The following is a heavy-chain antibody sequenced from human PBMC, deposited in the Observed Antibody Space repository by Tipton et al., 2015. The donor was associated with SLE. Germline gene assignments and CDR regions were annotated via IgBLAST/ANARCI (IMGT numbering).Heavy chain of an antibody. V-gene: IGHV4-61*02. CDR1: GASISSDTYY. D-gene: IGHD3-3*01. CDR2: IYASGST. J-gene: IGHJ4*02. Sequence: TLSLTCTVSGASISSDTYYWSWIRQPAGKGLEWIGRIYASGSTKYNPSLKSRVTISSDTSKNQVSLKLTSVSAADTAVYYCAGYYDFSSAYLTFWGQGTLVTVSS. CDR3: AGYYDFSSAYLTF.